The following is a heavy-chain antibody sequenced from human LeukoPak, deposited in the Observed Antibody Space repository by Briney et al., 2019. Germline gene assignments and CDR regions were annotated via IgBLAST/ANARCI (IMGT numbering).Heavy chain of an antibody. J-gene: IGHJ1*01. CDR1: GFTFSSYG. V-gene: IGHV3-30*02. Sequence: GGSLRLSCGASGFTFSSYGMHWVRQAPGKGLEWVAFIRNDGSNKYYADSVKGRFTISRDNSKNTLFLHLNSLRGEDTAVYYCTRNSGWYGLSWGQGTLVTVSS. D-gene: IGHD6-19*01. CDR2: IRNDGSNK. CDR3: TRNSGWYGLS.